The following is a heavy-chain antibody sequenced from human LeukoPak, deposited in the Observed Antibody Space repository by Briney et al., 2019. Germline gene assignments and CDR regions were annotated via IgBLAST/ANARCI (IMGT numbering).Heavy chain of an antibody. CDR2: IIPIFGTA. Sequence: ASVKVSCKASGGTFSSYAISWVRQAPGQGLEWMGGIIPIFGTANYAQKFQGGVTITTDESTSTAYMELSSLRSEDTAVYYCARGTYYYDSSGYYYGGIDYWGQGTLVTVSS. CDR1: GGTFSSYA. D-gene: IGHD3-22*01. V-gene: IGHV1-69*05. CDR3: ARGTYYYDSSGYYYGGIDY. J-gene: IGHJ4*02.